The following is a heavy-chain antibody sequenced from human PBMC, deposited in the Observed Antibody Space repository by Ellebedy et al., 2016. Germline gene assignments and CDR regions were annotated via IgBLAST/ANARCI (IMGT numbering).Heavy chain of an antibody. V-gene: IGHV1-18*01. D-gene: IGHD3-10*01. CDR1: GYTFTSYG. Sequence: ASVKVSCXASGYTFTSYGISWVRQAPGQGLEWMGWISAYNGNTNYAQKLQGRVTMTTDTSTSTAYMELRSLRSDDTAVYYCARDLAYYGSGSTLYYYYGMDVWGQGTTVTVSS. CDR3: ARDLAYYGSGSTLYYYYGMDV. CDR2: ISAYNGNT. J-gene: IGHJ6*02.